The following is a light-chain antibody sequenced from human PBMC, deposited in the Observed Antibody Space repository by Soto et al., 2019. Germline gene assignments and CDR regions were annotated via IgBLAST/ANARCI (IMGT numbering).Light chain of an antibody. CDR3: LQYESYPLT. Sequence: DIQMTQSPSTLSASVEDRVTITCRASQSIRSELAWYQQKPGKAPKLLIYKASSLDSGVPSRFSGSGSGTEFTLTVSSLQPDDFATYYRLQYESYPLTFGGGTKVEIK. CDR1: QSIRSE. J-gene: IGKJ4*01. CDR2: KAS. V-gene: IGKV1-5*03.